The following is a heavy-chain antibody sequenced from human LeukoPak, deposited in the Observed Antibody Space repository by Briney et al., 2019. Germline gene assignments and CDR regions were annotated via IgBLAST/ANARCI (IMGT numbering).Heavy chain of an antibody. J-gene: IGHJ6*02. V-gene: IGHV1-46*01. D-gene: IGHD6-19*01. CDR3: ARGRYSSGWKSYSSHYYYGLDV. Sequence: GASVKVSCKASGYTFTSYYMHWVRQAPGQGLEWMGIINPSGGSTSYAQKFQGRVTMTRDTSTSTAYMELSSLRSEDTAAYYCARGRYSSGWKSYSSHYYYGLDVWGQGTTVTVSS. CDR1: GYTFTSYY. CDR2: INPSGGST.